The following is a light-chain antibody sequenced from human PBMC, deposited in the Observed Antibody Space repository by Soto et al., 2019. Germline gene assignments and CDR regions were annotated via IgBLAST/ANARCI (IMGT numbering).Light chain of an antibody. CDR1: QGSGNY. CDR2: AAS. J-gene: IGKJ1*01. V-gene: IGKV1-27*01. CDR3: QKSNSARPGAA. Sequence: DIQMTQSPSSLSASVGDRVTITCRASQGSGNYVAWYQQKAGKVPKLLIYAASTLQSGVPSRFIGSGSGTDFALTISSLQLEDVATYYCQKSNSARPGAAFGQGTKVEIK.